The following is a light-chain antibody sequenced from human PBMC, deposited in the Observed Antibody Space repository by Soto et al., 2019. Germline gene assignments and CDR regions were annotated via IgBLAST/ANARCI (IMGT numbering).Light chain of an antibody. Sequence: QSVLTQPASVSGSPGQSITIACTGTNRDVGSYNLVSWYQQRPGEAPKLIISEVRNRPSGISYRFTGSKSGNTASLTISGLQAEDEDDYYCSSYTTTSTLVFGGGTQVTVL. CDR1: NRDVGSYNL. CDR2: EVR. J-gene: IGLJ3*02. V-gene: IGLV2-14*01. CDR3: SSYTTTSTLV.